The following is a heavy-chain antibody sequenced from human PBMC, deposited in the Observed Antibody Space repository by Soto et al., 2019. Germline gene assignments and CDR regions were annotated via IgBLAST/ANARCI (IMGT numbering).Heavy chain of an antibody. D-gene: IGHD1-26*01. CDR2: ISSSSSYI. CDR1: GFTFSSYS. CDR3: ANWASGGIVAYAFDI. V-gene: IGHV3-21*01. J-gene: IGHJ3*02. Sequence: GGSLRLSCAASGFTFSSYSMNWVRQAPGKGLEWVSSISSSSSYIYYADSVKGRFTISRDNAKNSLYLQMNSLRAEDTAVYYCANWASGGIVAYAFDIWGQGTMVTVSS.